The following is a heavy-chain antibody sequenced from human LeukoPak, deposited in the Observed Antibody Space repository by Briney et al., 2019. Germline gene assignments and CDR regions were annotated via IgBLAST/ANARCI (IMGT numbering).Heavy chain of an antibody. Sequence: GGSLRLSCAASGFTFINHAMNWVRQAPGKGLEWVSAISGRDSTYYADSVKGRFTISRDNSKNTLYLQMNSLRAEDAALYYCAKGSDWSGGATTYFDYWGRGTLVTVSS. CDR2: ISGRDST. V-gene: IGHV3-23*01. CDR3: AKGSDWSGGATTYFDY. D-gene: IGHD1-26*01. J-gene: IGHJ4*02. CDR1: GFTFINHA.